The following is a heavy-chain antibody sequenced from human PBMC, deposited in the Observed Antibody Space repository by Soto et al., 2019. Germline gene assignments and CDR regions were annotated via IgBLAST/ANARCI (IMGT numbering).Heavy chain of an antibody. CDR2: IYYSGST. D-gene: IGHD5-18*01. CDR3: AHYSNGRAFDI. CDR1: GGSISSGDYY. Sequence: SETLSLTCTVSGGSISSGDYYWSWIRQPPGKGLEWIGYIYYSGSTYYNPSLKSRVTISVDTSKNQFSLKLSSVTAADTAVYYCAHYSNGRAFDIWSQGTMVTVSS. J-gene: IGHJ3*02. V-gene: IGHV4-30-4*01.